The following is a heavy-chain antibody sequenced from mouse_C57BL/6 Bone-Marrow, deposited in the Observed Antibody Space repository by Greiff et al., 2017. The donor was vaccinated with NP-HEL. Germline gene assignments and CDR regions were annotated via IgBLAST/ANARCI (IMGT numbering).Heavy chain of an antibody. CDR3: ARALSTMVSRGDY. Sequence: EVQLQQSGPELVKPGASVKISCKASGYTFTDYYMNWVKQSHGKSLEWIGDINPNNGGTSYNQKFKGKATLTVDKSSSTAYMELRSLTSEDSAVYYCARALSTMVSRGDYWGQGTTLTVSS. D-gene: IGHD2-2*01. J-gene: IGHJ2*01. CDR1: GYTFTDYY. V-gene: IGHV1-26*01. CDR2: INPNNGGT.